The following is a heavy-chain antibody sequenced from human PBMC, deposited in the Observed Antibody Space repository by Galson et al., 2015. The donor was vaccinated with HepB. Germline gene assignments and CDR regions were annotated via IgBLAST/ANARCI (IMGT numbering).Heavy chain of an antibody. V-gene: IGHV3-30*18. CDR2: ISYDGSNK. CDR3: AKPTRRGYYGSGSYYTIDAFDI. CDR1: GFTFSSYG. J-gene: IGHJ3*02. D-gene: IGHD3-10*01. Sequence: SLRLSCAASGFTFSSYGMHWVRRAPGKGLEWVAVISYDGSNKYYADSVKGRFTISRDNSKNTLYLQMNSLRAEDTAVYYCAKPTRRGYYGSGSYYTIDAFDIWGQGTMVTVSS.